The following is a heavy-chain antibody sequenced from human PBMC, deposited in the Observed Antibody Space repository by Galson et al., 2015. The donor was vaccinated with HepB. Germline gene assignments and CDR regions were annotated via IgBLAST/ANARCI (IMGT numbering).Heavy chain of an antibody. V-gene: IGHV3-74*01. J-gene: IGHJ5*02. CDR2: INSDGSNT. CDR1: GFTFSRYW. D-gene: IGHD3-3*01. Sequence: SLRLSCAASGFTFSRYWMHWVRQAPGTGLVWVSRINSDGSNTIYADSVKGRFTISRDNAKNTVYLQMNSLGAEDTAVYYCARAARAYDFWSSYNGLSGFDPWGQGTLVTVSS. CDR3: ARAARAYDFWSSYNGLSGFDP.